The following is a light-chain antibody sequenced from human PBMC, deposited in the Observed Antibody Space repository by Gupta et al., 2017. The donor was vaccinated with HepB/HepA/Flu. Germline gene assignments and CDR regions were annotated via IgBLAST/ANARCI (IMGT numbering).Light chain of an antibody. V-gene: IGLV2-14*03. CDR2: DVS. J-gene: IGLJ2*01. Sequence: QSALPQPASVSGSPGQSITIPCTGTSSDIGGYIYVSWYQHHPGKAPKLMIYDVSNRPSGVSNRFSGSKSGNTASLTISGLQAEDEADYYCSSYTDSDTRIFGGGTKLTVL. CDR1: SSDIGGYIY. CDR3: SSYTDSDTRI.